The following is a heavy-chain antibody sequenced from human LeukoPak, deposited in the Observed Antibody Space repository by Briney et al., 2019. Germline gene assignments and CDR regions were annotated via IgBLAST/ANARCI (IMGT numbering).Heavy chain of an antibody. Sequence: PGGSLRLSCAPSGFTFGVYYMSWIRQAPGKGLEWVSYISNSGWTIYYAHSVKGRFTISRDNAKNSLYLQMNSLRVEDTAVYYCARDLSAYCGGDCYWGQGTLVTVSS. D-gene: IGHD2-21*02. CDR3: ARDLSAYCGGDCY. V-gene: IGHV3-11*01. CDR2: ISNSGWTI. CDR1: GFTFGVYY. J-gene: IGHJ4*02.